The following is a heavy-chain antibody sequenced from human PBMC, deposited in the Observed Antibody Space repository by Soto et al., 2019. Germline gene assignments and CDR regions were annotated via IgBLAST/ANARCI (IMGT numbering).Heavy chain of an antibody. CDR3: ARLGVVAQIGY. V-gene: IGHV5-51*01. J-gene: IGHJ4*02. Sequence: PGESRKISCKVSGYSFTSYWIGSVRQRPGKSLEWMGIIYPGDSGTRYSPSFQGQVTISADKSISTASLKWSSLKASDPAMYYCARLGVVAQIGYWGQGTLVTVSS. CDR2: IYPGDSGT. CDR1: GYSFTSYW. D-gene: IGHD3-22*01.